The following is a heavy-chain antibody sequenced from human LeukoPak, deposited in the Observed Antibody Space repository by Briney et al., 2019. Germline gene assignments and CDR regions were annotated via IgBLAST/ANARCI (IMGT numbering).Heavy chain of an antibody. Sequence: GASVKVSCKASGYTFTSYGISWVRQAPGQGLEWMGWISAYNGNTNYAQKLQGRVTMTTDTFTSTAYMELRSLRSDDTAVYYCARDGGYSGYDYSALDYWGQGTLVTVSS. CDR1: GYTFTSYG. CDR3: ARDGGYSGYDYSALDY. V-gene: IGHV1-18*01. CDR2: ISAYNGNT. J-gene: IGHJ4*02. D-gene: IGHD5-12*01.